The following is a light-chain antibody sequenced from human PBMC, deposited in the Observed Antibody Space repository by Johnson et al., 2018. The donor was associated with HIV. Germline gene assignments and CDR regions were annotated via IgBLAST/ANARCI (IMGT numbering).Light chain of an antibody. J-gene: IGLJ1*01. Sequence: QSVLTQPPSVSAAPGQKVTISCSGSSSNIGNNYVSWYQQLTGTAPKLLIYDNNKRPSGIPDRFSGSKSGTSATLGITGLQTGDEADYYCGTWDSSLSAAYVLGTGTKVTVL. V-gene: IGLV1-51*01. CDR1: SSNIGNNY. CDR2: DNN. CDR3: GTWDSSLSAAYV.